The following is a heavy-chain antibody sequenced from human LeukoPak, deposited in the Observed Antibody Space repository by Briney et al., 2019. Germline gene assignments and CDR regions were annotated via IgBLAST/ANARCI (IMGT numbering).Heavy chain of an antibody. J-gene: IGHJ4*02. V-gene: IGHV4-4*07. CDR2: IYTSGST. CDR3: ARGSAYYDFWSGYRASFDY. CDR1: GGSISSYY. Sequence: PSETLSLTCTVSGGSISSYYWSWIRQPAGKGLEWTGRIYTSGSTNYNPSLKSRVTISVDTSKNQFSLKLSSVTAADTAVYYCARGSAYYDFWSGYRASFDYWGQGTLVTVSS. D-gene: IGHD3-3*01.